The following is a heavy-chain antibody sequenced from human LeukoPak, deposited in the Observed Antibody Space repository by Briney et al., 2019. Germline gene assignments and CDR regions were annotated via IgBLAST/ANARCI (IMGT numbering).Heavy chain of an antibody. Sequence: PSETLSLTCIVYGGSFSGYSWSWIRQPPGKGLEWIGEINHSGSANYKPSFKSRVTISVDTSKNQFSLKLSSVTAADTAVYFCARYGRDMIAPFDSWGQGTLVTVSS. CDR1: GGSFSGYS. CDR2: INHSGSA. V-gene: IGHV4-34*01. J-gene: IGHJ4*02. D-gene: IGHD3-22*01. CDR3: ARYGRDMIAPFDS.